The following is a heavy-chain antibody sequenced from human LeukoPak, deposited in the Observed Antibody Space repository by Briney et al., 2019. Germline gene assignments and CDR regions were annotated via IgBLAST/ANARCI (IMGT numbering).Heavy chain of an antibody. D-gene: IGHD5-24*01. CDR1: GGSFSRYY. Sequence: ASETLSLTCAVYGGSFSRYYWRWIRQSPGEGLEGIAEIDHRGDTNYNPSVKSRVTISVETSKNQFSLKVRSLSAADTAVYYCARGATISETGYFDFWGQGTLVTVSS. V-gene: IGHV4-34*01. CDR3: ARGATISETGYFDF. CDR2: IDHRGDT. J-gene: IGHJ4*03.